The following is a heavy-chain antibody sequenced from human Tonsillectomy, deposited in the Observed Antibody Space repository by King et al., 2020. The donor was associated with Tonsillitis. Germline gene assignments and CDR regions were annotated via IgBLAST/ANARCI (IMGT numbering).Heavy chain of an antibody. CDR1: GFTLSSYS. V-gene: IGHV3-48*01. D-gene: IGHD2-2*01. J-gene: IGHJ6*02. Sequence: VQLVESGGGLVQPGGSLRLSCAASGFTLSSYSINWVRQAPGKGLEWVSYISGSSSTTYYAESVKGRFTISRDKAKNSLYLQMNSLRAEDTAVYYCAREGAVVPAAITVHFYYYGMDVWGQGTTVTVSS. CDR2: ISGSSSTT. CDR3: AREGAVVPAAITVHFYYYGMDV.